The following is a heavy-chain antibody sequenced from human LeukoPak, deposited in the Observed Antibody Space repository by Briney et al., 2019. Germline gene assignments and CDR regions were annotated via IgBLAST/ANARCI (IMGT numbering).Heavy chain of an antibody. CDR3: STGSGHAFDI. D-gene: IGHD3-10*01. CDR2: INSDGGST. J-gene: IGHJ3*02. V-gene: IGHV3-74*01. CDR1: GFTFSSYW. Sequence: RAGGSLRLSCAASGFTFSSYWMHWVRQVPGKGLVWVSRINSDGGSTSYADSVKGRFTISRDNAKNTLYVQMNSLRAEDTAVYYCSTGSGHAFDIWGRGTMVTVSS.